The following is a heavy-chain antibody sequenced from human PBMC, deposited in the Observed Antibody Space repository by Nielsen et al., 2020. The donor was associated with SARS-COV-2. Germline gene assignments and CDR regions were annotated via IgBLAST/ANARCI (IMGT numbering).Heavy chain of an antibody. Sequence: GESLKISCAASGFTFSSYAMSWVRQAPGKGLEWVSVIYSGGSSTYYADSVNGRFTISRDNSKNTLYLQMNSLRGEDTAVYYCARESGVGELLGVSFDYWGQGTLVTVSS. CDR2: IYSGGSST. D-gene: IGHD3-10*01. CDR1: GFTFSSYA. J-gene: IGHJ4*02. CDR3: ARESGVGELLGVSFDY. V-gene: IGHV3-23*03.